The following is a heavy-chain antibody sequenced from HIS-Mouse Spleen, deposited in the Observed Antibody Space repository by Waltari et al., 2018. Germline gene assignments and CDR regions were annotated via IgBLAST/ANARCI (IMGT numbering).Heavy chain of an antibody. CDR1: GGSISSSSHY. CDR2: IYYSGRT. D-gene: IGHD6-13*01. Sequence: QLQLQESGPGLVKPSETLSLTCTVSGGSISSSSHYWGWFRQPPGKGLEWIGSIYYSGRTYYNPSLKGRVTISVDTSKNQFSLKLSSVTAADTAVYYCAREIPYSSSWYDWYFDLWGRGTLVTVSS. CDR3: AREIPYSSSWYDWYFDL. V-gene: IGHV4-39*07. J-gene: IGHJ2*01.